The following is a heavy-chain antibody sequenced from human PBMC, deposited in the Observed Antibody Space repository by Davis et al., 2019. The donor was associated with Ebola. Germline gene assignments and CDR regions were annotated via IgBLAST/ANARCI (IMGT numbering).Heavy chain of an antibody. J-gene: IGHJ3*02. CDR2: IYPGDSDT. Sequence: KVSCKGSGYSFTSYWIGWVRQMPGKGLEWMGIIYPGDSDTRYSPSFQGQVTISADKSISTAYLQWSSLKASDTAMYYCARPGWGDYGDSSVAFDIWGQGTMVTVSS. CDR3: ARPGWGDYGDSSVAFDI. D-gene: IGHD4-17*01. V-gene: IGHV5-51*01. CDR1: GYSFTSYW.